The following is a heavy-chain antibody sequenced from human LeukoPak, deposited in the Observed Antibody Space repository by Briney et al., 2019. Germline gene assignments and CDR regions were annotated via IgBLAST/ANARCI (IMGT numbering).Heavy chain of an antibody. CDR3: ARTTYYDILTGYSAEYFQH. CDR2: INAGNGNT. Sequence: ASVTVSCKASGYTFTSYAMHWVRQAPGQRLEWMGWINAGNGNTKYSQKFQGRVTITRDTSASTAYMELSSLRSEDTAVYYCARTTYYDILTGYSAEYFQHGGQGTLVTVSS. D-gene: IGHD3-9*01. V-gene: IGHV1-3*01. CDR1: GYTFTSYA. J-gene: IGHJ1*01.